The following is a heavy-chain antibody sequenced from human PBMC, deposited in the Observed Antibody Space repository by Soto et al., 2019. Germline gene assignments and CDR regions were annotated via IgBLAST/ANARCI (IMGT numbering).Heavy chain of an antibody. CDR1: GGSISSYY. J-gene: IGHJ6*03. CDR3: ARRATMVRQNYYYYMDV. V-gene: IGHV4-59*08. CDR2: IYYSGST. D-gene: IGHD3-10*01. Sequence: PSETLSLTCTVSGGSISSYYWSWIRQPPGKGLEWIGYIYYSGSTNYNPSLKSRVTISVDTSKNQFSLKLSSVTAADTAVYYCARRATMVRQNYYYYMDVWGKGTTVTVSS.